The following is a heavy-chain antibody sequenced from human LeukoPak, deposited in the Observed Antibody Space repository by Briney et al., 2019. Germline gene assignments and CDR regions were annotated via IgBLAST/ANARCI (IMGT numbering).Heavy chain of an antibody. CDR3: AGRLVGAAVDY. CDR2: ISSSSSTI. Sequence: GGSLRLPCAASGFTFSSYSMNWVRQAPGKGLEWVSYISSSSSTIYYADSVKGRFTISRDNAKNSLYLQMNSLRAEDTAVYYCAGRLVGAAVDYWGQGTLVTVSS. V-gene: IGHV3-48*01. J-gene: IGHJ4*02. D-gene: IGHD1-26*01. CDR1: GFTFSSYS.